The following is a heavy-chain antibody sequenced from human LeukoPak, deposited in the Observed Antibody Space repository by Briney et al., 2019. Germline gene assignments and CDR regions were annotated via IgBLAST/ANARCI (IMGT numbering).Heavy chain of an antibody. V-gene: IGHV1-2*02. J-gene: IGHJ4*02. Sequence: ASEKVSCKASGYTFTGYYIHWVRQAPGQGLEWMGWINPNGGGTNYAQKFQGRVTITRDTSVSTAYMELSRLRSDDTAVYYCARDWGSLTGDVGGVDYWGQGTLVTVSS. CDR3: ARDWGSLTGDVGGVDY. CDR1: GYTFTGYY. D-gene: IGHD7-27*01. CDR2: INPNGGGT.